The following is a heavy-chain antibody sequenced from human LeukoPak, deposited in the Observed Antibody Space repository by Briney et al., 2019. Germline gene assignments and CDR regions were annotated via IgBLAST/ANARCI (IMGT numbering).Heavy chain of an antibody. J-gene: IGHJ4*02. V-gene: IGHV3-23*01. CDR3: ARESPAFDY. Sequence: GGSLRLSCVDSGFTFSSFAMSWVRQAPGKGLEWVSTISSSGGTTYYVDSVKGRFTISRDNSRNTLYLQMNSLRGEDTAVYYCARESPAFDYWGQGTLVTVS. CDR1: GFTFSSFA. CDR2: ISSSGGTT.